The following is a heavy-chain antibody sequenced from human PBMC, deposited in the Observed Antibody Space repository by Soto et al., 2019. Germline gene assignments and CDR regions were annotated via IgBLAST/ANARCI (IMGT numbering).Heavy chain of an antibody. Sequence: QVHLQESGPGLVKPSQTLSLSCTVSGDSISSPHYYWTWISQPPGKGLEWVGYIYYTGNNFYNPALKSRVAMSVDPSTNQFSLKLASVTDADTAVYFCAREPKQNYDSSPWNGGFDSWGPGTLVTVSS. V-gene: IGHV4-30-4*01. CDR1: GDSISSPHYY. D-gene: IGHD3-22*01. CDR3: AREPKQNYDSSPWNGGFDS. CDR2: IYYTGNN. J-gene: IGHJ4*02.